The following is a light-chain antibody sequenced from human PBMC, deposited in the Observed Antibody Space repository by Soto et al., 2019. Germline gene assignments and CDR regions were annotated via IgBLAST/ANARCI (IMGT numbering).Light chain of an antibody. Sequence: ETVMTQSPATLSASPGERATLSCRASQSVSSNLAWYQQKPGQAPRLLIYDASTRATGIPARFSGSGSGTEFTLTISSLQSEDFAVYYCQQYNKWPQTFGQGTKVDIK. CDR1: QSVSSN. CDR2: DAS. J-gene: IGKJ1*01. CDR3: QQYNKWPQT. V-gene: IGKV3-15*01.